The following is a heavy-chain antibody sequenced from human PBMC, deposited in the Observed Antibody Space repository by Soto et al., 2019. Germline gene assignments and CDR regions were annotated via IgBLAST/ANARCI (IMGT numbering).Heavy chain of an antibody. V-gene: IGHV1-69*13. CDR2: IIPIFGTA. CDR3: AVYSSSSARYYYYGMDV. CDR1: GYTFSNYG. Sequence: SVKVSCKASGYTFSNYGITWVRQAPGQGLEWMGGIIPIFGTANYAQKFQGRVTMTADESTSTAYMELSSLRSEDTAVYYCAVYSSSSARYYYYGMDVWGQGATVTVSS. J-gene: IGHJ6*02. D-gene: IGHD6-6*01.